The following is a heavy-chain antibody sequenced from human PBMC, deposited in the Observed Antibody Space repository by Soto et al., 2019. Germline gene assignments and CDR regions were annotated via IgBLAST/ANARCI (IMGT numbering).Heavy chain of an antibody. Sequence: QVQLVQSGAEVKKPGPSVKVSCKASGGTFSSYAISWVRQAPGQGLEWMGGIIPIFGTANYAQKFQGRVTITADESTSTAYMELSSLRSEDTAVYYCARVPTNYYDSSGYLYYFDYWGQGTLVTVSS. V-gene: IGHV1-69*01. CDR1: GGTFSSYA. CDR2: IIPIFGTA. J-gene: IGHJ4*02. D-gene: IGHD3-22*01. CDR3: ARVPTNYYDSSGYLYYFDY.